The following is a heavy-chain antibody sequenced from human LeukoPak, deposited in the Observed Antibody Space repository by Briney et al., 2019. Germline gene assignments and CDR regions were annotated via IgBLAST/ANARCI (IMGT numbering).Heavy chain of an antibody. CDR3: AREEGMDCSTTSCPFDY. V-gene: IGHV1-46*01. D-gene: IGHD2-2*01. CDR1: GYTFTSHY. Sequence: GASVKVSCKASGYTFTSHYTHWVRQAPEQGLEWMGIINPSGGSTSYAQKFQGRVTMTRDMSTRTDYMELSRLRSDDTAVYYCAREEGMDCSTTSCPFDYWGQGTLVTVSS. CDR2: INPSGGST. J-gene: IGHJ4*02.